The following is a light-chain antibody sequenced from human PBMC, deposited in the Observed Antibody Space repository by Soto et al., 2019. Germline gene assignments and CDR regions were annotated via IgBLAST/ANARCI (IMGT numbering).Light chain of an antibody. J-gene: IGKJ4*01. CDR3: QQSHSVPLT. CDR1: QSISTY. V-gene: IGKV1-39*01. CDR2: AAS. Sequence: DIQMTQSLSSLSACVRDRITITCRASQSISTYVDWFQQKPGKAPKLLISAASTLESGVPSRFSGSGSGTDFTLTISSLQPEDFATYYCQQSHSVPLTFGGGTKVDIK.